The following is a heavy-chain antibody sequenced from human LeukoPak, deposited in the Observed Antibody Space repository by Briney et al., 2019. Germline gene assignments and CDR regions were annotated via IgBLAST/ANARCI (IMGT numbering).Heavy chain of an antibody. Sequence: ASVKVSCKASGYTFTGYYMHWVRQAPGQGLEWMGWINPNSGGTNYAQKFQGRVTMTRDTSISTAYMELSRLRSDDTAVYYCARVGGYYDSSGYFWDYWGQGTLVTVSS. V-gene: IGHV1-2*02. CDR3: ARVGGYYDSSGYFWDY. CDR2: INPNSGGT. J-gene: IGHJ4*02. CDR1: GYTFTGYY. D-gene: IGHD3-22*01.